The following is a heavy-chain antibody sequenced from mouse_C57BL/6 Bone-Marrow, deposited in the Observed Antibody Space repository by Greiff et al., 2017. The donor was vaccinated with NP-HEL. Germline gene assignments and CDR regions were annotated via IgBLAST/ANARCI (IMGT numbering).Heavy chain of an antibody. D-gene: IGHD1-1*01. Sequence: VQGVESGAELARPGASVKLSCKASGYTFTSYGISWVKQRTGQGLEWIGEIYPRSGNTYYNEKFKGKATLTADKSSSTAYMELRSLTSEDSAVYFCARIGITTVVATPDYWGQGTTLTVSS. CDR3: ARIGITTVVATPDY. V-gene: IGHV1-81*01. CDR2: IYPRSGNT. J-gene: IGHJ2*01. CDR1: GYTFTSYG.